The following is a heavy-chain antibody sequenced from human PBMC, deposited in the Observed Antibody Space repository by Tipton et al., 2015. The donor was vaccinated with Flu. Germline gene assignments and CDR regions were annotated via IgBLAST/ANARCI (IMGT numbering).Heavy chain of an antibody. V-gene: IGHV4-39*07. D-gene: IGHD4-17*01. CDR3: ARVATTVTIWA. J-gene: IGHJ5*02. Sequence: TLSLTCTVSGGSISSSSYYWGWIRQPPGKGLEWIESIYYSGSTYYNPSLKSRVTISVDTSKNQFSLKLSSVTAADTAVYYCARVATTVTIWAWGQGTLVTVSS. CDR2: IYYSGST. CDR1: GGSISSSSYY.